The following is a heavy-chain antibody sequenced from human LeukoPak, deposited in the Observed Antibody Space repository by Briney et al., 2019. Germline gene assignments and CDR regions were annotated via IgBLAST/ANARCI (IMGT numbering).Heavy chain of an antibody. D-gene: IGHD1-26*01. V-gene: IGHV1-69*01. Sequence: GSSVKVSCKASGGTFSSYAISWVRQAPGQGLEWMGGIIPIFGTANYAQKFQGRVTITADESTSTVYMELSSLRSEDTAVYYCARDGHSGSYKGDYWGQGTLVTVSS. CDR1: GGTFSSYA. CDR2: IIPIFGTA. J-gene: IGHJ4*02. CDR3: ARDGHSGSYKGDY.